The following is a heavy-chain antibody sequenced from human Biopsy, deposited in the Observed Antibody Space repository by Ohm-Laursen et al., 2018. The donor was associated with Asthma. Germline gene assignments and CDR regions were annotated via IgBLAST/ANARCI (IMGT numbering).Heavy chain of an antibody. Sequence: GSLRLSCSASGFAVSRDHMFWVRQAPGKGLEWVSVIYSGGTSHTADSVRGRFTISRDYSKNTLYLQMHSLRAEDTAVYYCARGDSSNWSHYYFDYWGPGTTVSVST. CDR1: GFAVSRDH. V-gene: IGHV3-53*01. J-gene: IGHJ4*03. D-gene: IGHD3-22*01. CDR2: IYSGGTS. CDR3: ARGDSSNWSHYYFDY.